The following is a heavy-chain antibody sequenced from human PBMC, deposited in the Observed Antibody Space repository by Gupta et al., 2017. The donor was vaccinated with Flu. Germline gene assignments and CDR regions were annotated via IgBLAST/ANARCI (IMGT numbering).Heavy chain of an antibody. D-gene: IGHD3-3*01. V-gene: IGHV5-51*01. CDR1: GYSFTSYW. J-gene: IGHJ4*02. CDR3: ARHNGPVLRFLEWLLYLDY. CDR2: IYPGDSDT. Sequence: VQLVQSGAEVKKPGESLKISCKGSGYSFTSYWIGWVRQMPGKGLEWMGIIYPGDSDTRYSPSFQGQVTIAADKSISTAYLQLSSLKASDTAIYYCARHNGPVLRFLEWLLYLDYWGEGTLVTVSS.